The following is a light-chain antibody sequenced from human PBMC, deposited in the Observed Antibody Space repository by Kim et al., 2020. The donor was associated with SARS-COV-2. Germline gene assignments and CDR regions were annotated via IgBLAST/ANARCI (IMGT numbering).Light chain of an antibody. CDR2: YNS. J-gene: IGLJ3*02. Sequence: SSELTQPPSVSVAPGKAASITCGGNNIGSQRVHWYQQKPGQAPVLVIYYNSDRPSGIPERFSGSNSGNTATLTISRVEAGDEADYYCQVWDSGSDHWVFGGGTQLTVL. CDR1: NIGSQR. V-gene: IGLV3-21*04. CDR3: QVWDSGSDHWV.